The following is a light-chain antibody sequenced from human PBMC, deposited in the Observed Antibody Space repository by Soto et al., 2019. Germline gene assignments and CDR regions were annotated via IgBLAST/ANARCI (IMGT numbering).Light chain of an antibody. Sequence: IVLTQSPATLSLSPGKRATRSCRASQNISNYLIWYQQKPGQAPRLLIYDVSNRATGIPDRFSGSGSGTDFTLTISRLEPEDFAVYYCQQYGSSLPITFGQGTRLEIK. CDR1: QNISNY. CDR2: DVS. J-gene: IGKJ5*01. V-gene: IGKV3-20*01. CDR3: QQYGSSLPIT.